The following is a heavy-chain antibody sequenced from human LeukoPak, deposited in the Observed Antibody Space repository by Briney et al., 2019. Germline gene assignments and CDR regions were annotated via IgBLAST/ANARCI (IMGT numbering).Heavy chain of an antibody. CDR1: GGSVSSGSYY. CDR2: IYYSGST. J-gene: IGHJ6*02. Sequence: SETLSLTCTVSGGSVSSGSYYWRWIRQPPGKGLEWIGYIYYSGSTNYNPSLKSRVTISVDTSKNQFSLKLSSVTAADTAVYYCAGGGYSYGYDWYYYYGMDVWGQGTTVTVSS. CDR3: AGGGYSYGYDWYYYYGMDV. D-gene: IGHD5-18*01. V-gene: IGHV4-61*01.